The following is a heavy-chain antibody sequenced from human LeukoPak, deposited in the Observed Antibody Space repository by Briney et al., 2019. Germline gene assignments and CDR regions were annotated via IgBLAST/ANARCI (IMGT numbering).Heavy chain of an antibody. CDR1: GFTFDDYG. D-gene: IGHD4-17*01. Sequence: GGSLRLSCAVSGFTFDDYGMSWVRQAPGKGLEWVSSISSSSSYIYYADSVKGRFTISRDNAKNSLYLQMNSLRAEDTAVYYCARGALSYGDYADNWGQGTLVTVSS. CDR3: ARGALSYGDYADN. V-gene: IGHV3-21*01. CDR2: ISSSSSYI. J-gene: IGHJ4*02.